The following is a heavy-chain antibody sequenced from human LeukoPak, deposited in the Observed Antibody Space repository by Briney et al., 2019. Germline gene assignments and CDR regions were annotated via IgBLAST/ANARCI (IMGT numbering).Heavy chain of an antibody. J-gene: IGHJ3*02. CDR2: IYYSGST. CDR1: GGSISSCY. Sequence: SETLSLTCAVSGGSISSCYWNWIRQPPGKGPEWIGYIYYSGSTNYNPSLKSRVTISVDTSKNQFSLQLNSVTAADTAVYYCAGGFTIRGGAFDIWGQGTMVTVSS. D-gene: IGHD3-9*01. V-gene: IGHV4-59*01. CDR3: AGGFTIRGGAFDI.